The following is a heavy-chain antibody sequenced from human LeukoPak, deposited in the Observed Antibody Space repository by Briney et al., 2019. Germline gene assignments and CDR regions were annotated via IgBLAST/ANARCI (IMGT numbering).Heavy chain of an antibody. CDR2: ISYDGSNK. D-gene: IGHD3-22*01. CDR3: AKDWLYYYDSSGYTYFDF. V-gene: IGHV3-30*18. Sequence: GGSLRLSCAASGFTFSSYGMHWVRQAPGKGLEWVAVISYDGSNKYYADSVKGRFTISRDNSKNTLYLQMNSLRAEDTAVYYCAKDWLYYYDSSGYTYFDFWGQGTLVTVSS. CDR1: GFTFSSYG. J-gene: IGHJ4*02.